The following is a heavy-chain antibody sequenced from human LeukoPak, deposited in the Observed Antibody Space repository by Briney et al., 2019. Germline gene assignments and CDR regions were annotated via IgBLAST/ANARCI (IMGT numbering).Heavy chain of an antibody. CDR2: IKQDGSEK. CDR3: ARSRGTKSWYYYDSSGYYLDY. D-gene: IGHD3-22*01. Sequence: GGSLRLSCAASGFTFSSYWMSWVRQAPGKGLEWVANIKQDGSEKYYVDSVKGRFTISRDNAKNSLYLQMNSLGAEDTAVYYCARSRGTKSWYYYDSSGYYLDYWGQGTLVTVSS. J-gene: IGHJ4*02. CDR1: GFTFSSYW. V-gene: IGHV3-7*01.